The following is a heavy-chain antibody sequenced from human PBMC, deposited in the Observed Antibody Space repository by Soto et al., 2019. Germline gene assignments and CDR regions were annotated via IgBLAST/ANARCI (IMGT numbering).Heavy chain of an antibody. Sequence: GGSLRLSCAASGFTFSSYAMSWVRQAPGKGLEWVSAISGSGGSTYYADSVKGRFTISRDNSKNTLYLQMNSLRAEDTAVYYCAKPHPPGYYDSSGYSAFDYWGQGTLVTVSS. CDR2: ISGSGGST. CDR3: AKPHPPGYYDSSGYSAFDY. CDR1: GFTFSSYA. J-gene: IGHJ4*02. V-gene: IGHV3-23*01. D-gene: IGHD3-22*01.